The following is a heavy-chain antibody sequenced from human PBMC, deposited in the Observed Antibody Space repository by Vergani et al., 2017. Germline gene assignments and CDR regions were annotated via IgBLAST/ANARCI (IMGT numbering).Heavy chain of an antibody. Sequence: QVQLVQSGAEVKKPGASVKVSCKASGYTFTSYGISWVRQAPGQGLEWMGWISAYNGNTNYAQKLQGRVTMTTDTSTSTAYMELRSLRSDDTAVYYCARVTELYYYDSSAWFDPWGQGTLVTVSS. CDR3: ARVTELYYYDSSAWFDP. CDR1: GYTFTSYG. CDR2: ISAYNGNT. D-gene: IGHD3-22*01. J-gene: IGHJ5*02. V-gene: IGHV1-18*01.